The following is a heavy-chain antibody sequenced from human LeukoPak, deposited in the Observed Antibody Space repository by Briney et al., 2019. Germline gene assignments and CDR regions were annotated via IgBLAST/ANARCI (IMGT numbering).Heavy chain of an antibody. J-gene: IGHJ4*02. Sequence: PGGSLRLSCAASGFTISDYYMSWVRQAPGKGLEWLSYISGSGNYINYADSVKGRFTISRDNAKNSLYLQMNSLRAEDTAVYYCATGSQIREADYWGQGTLVTVSS. D-gene: IGHD3-10*01. CDR1: GFTISDYY. V-gene: IGHV3-11*01. CDR3: ATGSQIREADY. CDR2: ISGSGNYI.